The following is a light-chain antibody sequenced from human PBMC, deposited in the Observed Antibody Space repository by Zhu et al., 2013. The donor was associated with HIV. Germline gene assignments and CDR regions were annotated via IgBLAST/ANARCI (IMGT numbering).Light chain of an antibody. CDR2: QDS. CDR1: KLGYKY. J-gene: IGLJ2*01. Sequence: SYDLTQPPSVSLSPGQTASITCSGDKLGYKYACWYQQKPGQSPVLVIYQDSKRPSGIPERFSGSNSGNTATLTISGTQAMDEADYYCQAWDSSTVVFGGGTKLTVL. CDR3: QAWDSSTVV. V-gene: IGLV3-1*01.